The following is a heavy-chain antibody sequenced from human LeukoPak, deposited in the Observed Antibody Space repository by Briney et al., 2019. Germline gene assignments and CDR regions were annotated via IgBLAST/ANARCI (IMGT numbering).Heavy chain of an antibody. CDR3: AIFPPIVVVYSYYFDY. CDR2: ISGSGGST. D-gene: IGHD3-22*01. Sequence: PGETLRLSCAASGFPFSSYGMTWVRQAPGKGLEWVSTISGSGGSTYYADSVKGRFTISRDNSKNTLYLQMNSLRAEDTAVYYCAIFPPIVVVYSYYFDYWGQGTLVTVSS. CDR1: GFPFSSYG. V-gene: IGHV3-23*01. J-gene: IGHJ4*02.